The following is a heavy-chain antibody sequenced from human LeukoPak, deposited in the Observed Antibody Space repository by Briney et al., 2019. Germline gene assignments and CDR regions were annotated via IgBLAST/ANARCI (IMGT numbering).Heavy chain of an antibody. V-gene: IGHV3-23*01. J-gene: IGHJ5*02. D-gene: IGHD2-2*02. CDR2: ISGSGGST. CDR3: AKGGPLVVPAAIPFDP. CDR1: GFTFSSYA. Sequence: AGGSLRLSCAASGFTFSSYAMSWVRQAPGKGLEWVSAISGSGGSTYYADSVKGRFTISRDNSKNTLYLQMNSLRAEDTAVYYCAKGGPLVVPAAIPFDPWGQGTLVTVSS.